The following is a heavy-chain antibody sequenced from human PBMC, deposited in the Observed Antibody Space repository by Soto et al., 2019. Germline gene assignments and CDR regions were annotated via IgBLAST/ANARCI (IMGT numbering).Heavy chain of an antibody. J-gene: IGHJ5*02. CDR3: ARKSCYDPYLFYP. D-gene: IGHD5-12*01. V-gene: IGHV4-4*02. CDR1: GGSISTTHW. Sequence: QVQLQESGPGLVKPSGTLSLTCAVSGGSISTTHWWTWVRQPPGKGLEWIGEIYHSGSTNYNPSLKSRVTIPRDNSKHQFSLKMNPVTDADTVVYNRARKSCYDPYLFYPWGQGTLATVSS. CDR2: IYHSGST.